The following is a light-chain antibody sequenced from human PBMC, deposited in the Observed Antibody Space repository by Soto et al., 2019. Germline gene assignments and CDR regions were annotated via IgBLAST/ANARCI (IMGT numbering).Light chain of an antibody. J-gene: IGKJ4*01. V-gene: IGKV3-20*01. CDR3: QQYGSSPPLT. CDR1: QSVSSSY. CDR2: GAS. Sequence: EFVLTQSPGTLSLSPGERATLSCRASQSVSSSYLAWYQQKPGQAPRILIYGASTRATGIPDRFSGSGSGTYFTLTISRLEPDDFALYYCQQYGSSPPLTFGGGTKVEIK.